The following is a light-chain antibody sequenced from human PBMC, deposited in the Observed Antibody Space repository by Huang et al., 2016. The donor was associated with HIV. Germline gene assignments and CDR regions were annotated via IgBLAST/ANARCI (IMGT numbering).Light chain of an antibody. V-gene: IGKV4-1*01. CDR3: QQHYSIPWT. CDR1: QHVGSS. Sequence: DIVMTQSPDSLAVSLGERATFNCKSSQHVGSSFAWYQQKPGQSPKLLIYWAATRAFGVPDRFSGSGSGTDFTLTISSLQAADVAVYYCQQHYSIPWTFGQGTKVEIK. J-gene: IGKJ1*01. CDR2: WAA.